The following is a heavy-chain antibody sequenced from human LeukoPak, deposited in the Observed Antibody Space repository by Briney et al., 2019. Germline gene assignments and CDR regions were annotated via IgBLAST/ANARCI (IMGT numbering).Heavy chain of an antibody. CDR1: GGSFSGYY. CDR2: NNHSGST. V-gene: IGHV4-34*01. J-gene: IGHJ4*02. CDR3: AYGDYVL. D-gene: IGHD4-17*01. Sequence: SETLSLTCAVYGGSFSGYYWSWIRQPPGKGLEWIGENNHSGSTNYNPSLKSRVTISVDTSKNQFSLKLSSVTAADTAVYYCAYGDYVLWGQGTLVTVSS.